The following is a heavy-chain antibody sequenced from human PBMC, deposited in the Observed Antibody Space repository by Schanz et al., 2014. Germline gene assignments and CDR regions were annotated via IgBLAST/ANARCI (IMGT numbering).Heavy chain of an antibody. CDR1: GFTFSTYY. CDR3: ARPSDSSWYMDV. V-gene: IGHV3-21*02. CDR2: ISSSSSYI. J-gene: IGHJ6*03. D-gene: IGHD2-21*02. Sequence: EVQLVESGGGLVKPGGSLRLSCAASGFTFSTYYMNWVRQAPGKGLEWVSSISSSSSYISYAGSVKGRFTISRDNAKNALYRQRNSLRAEDTAVYYCARPSDSSWYMDVWGKGTTVTVSS.